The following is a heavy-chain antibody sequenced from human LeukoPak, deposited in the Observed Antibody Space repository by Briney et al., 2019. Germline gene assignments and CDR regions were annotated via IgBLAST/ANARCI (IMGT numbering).Heavy chain of an antibody. J-gene: IGHJ6*02. CDR3: ARERITIFGVVIQVDYYYGMDV. V-gene: IGHV1-46*01. CDR2: INPSGGST. D-gene: IGHD3-3*01. Sequence: ASVTVSCKASGYTFTSYYMHWVRQAPGQGLEWMGIINPSGGSTSYAQKFQGRVTMTRDTSTSTVYMELSSLRSEDTAVYYCARERITIFGVVIQVDYYYGMDVWGQGTTVTVSS. CDR1: GYTFTSYY.